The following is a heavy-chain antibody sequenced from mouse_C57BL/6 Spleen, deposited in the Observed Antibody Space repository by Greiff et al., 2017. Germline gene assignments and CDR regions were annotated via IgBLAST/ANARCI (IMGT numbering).Heavy chain of an antibody. CDR2: INPSSGYT. Sequence: VQLQQSGAELAKPGASVTLSCKASGYTFTSYWMHWVKQRPGQGLEWIGYINPSSGYTKYNQKFKDKATLTADKSSSTAYMQLSSLAYEDSAVYYCARSGDPSPAWFAYWGQGTLVTVSA. CDR3: ARSGDPSPAWFAY. CDR1: GYTFTSYW. V-gene: IGHV1-7*01. J-gene: IGHJ3*01. D-gene: IGHD6-1*01.